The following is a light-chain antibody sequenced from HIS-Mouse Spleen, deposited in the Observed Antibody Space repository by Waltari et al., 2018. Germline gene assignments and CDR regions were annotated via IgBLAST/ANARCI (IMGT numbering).Light chain of an antibody. CDR1: AFPKKH. CDR2: EDS. Sequence: SYELTQPPSVSVSPGQTARTPCSGHAFPKKHPYWYQQKSGQAPVLVIYEDSKRPSGIPERFSGSSSGTMATLTISGAQVEDEADYYCYSTDSSGNHRVFGGGTKLTVL. CDR3: YSTDSSGNHRV. V-gene: IGLV3-10*01. J-gene: IGLJ2*01.